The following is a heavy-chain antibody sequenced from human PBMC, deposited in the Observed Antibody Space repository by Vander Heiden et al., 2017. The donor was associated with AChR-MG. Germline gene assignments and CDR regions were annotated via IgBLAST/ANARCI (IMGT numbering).Heavy chain of an antibody. J-gene: IGHJ5*02. CDR2: INPNSGAT. CDR3: ARDRSDTPNWEFDP. CDR1: GYIFSGYF. V-gene: IGHV1-2*06. Sequence: QVQLVQSGTEVKKPGASVKVSCKASGYIFSGYFIPWVRQAPGRGLQWMGRINPNSGATEHAQRFQGRVTISRDTSISTAYMELGGLRSDDTAVYYCARDRSDTPNWEFDPWGQGTLVTVSS. D-gene: IGHD5-18*01.